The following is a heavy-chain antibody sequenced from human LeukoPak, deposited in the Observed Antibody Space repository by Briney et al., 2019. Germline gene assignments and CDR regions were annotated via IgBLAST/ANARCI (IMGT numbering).Heavy chain of an antibody. Sequence: PSETLCLTCAVYGGSFSGYYWSWIRQPPGKRLEWIGEINHSGSTNYNPSLKSRVTISVDTSKNQFSLKLSSVTAADTAVYYCARVSTTSVILDYWGQGTLVTVSS. V-gene: IGHV4-34*01. CDR3: ARVSTTSVILDY. D-gene: IGHD1-26*01. J-gene: IGHJ4*02. CDR2: INHSGST. CDR1: GGSFSGYY.